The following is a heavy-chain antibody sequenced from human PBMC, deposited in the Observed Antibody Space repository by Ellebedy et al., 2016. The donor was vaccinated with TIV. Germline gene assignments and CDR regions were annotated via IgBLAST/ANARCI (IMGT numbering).Heavy chain of an antibody. V-gene: IGHV4-61*01. CDR2: IYYSGST. J-gene: IGHJ5*02. CDR3: AIAGKDYYGLGGGDWFDP. CDR1: GGSVSSGFHY. D-gene: IGHD3-10*01. Sequence: MPSETLSLTCTVSGGSVSSGFHYWSWIRQPPGKGLEYIGYIYYSGSTNYNPSLKSRVTISVDTSKNQFSLKLSSVTTADTAVYYCAIAGKDYYGLGGGDWFDPWGQGTLVIVSS.